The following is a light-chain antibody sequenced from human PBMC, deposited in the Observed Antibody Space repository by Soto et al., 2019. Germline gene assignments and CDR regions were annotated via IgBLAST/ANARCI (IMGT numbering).Light chain of an antibody. J-gene: IGKJ1*01. V-gene: IGKV3-15*01. Sequence: EIVMTQSPATLSVSQGERATISCRASQSVSSNLAWYQQKPGQAPRLLIYGASTRATGIPARFSGSGSGTEFTLTICSLQSEDFAVYYCQQYNNWPTWTFGQGTKVDIK. CDR1: QSVSSN. CDR2: GAS. CDR3: QQYNNWPTWT.